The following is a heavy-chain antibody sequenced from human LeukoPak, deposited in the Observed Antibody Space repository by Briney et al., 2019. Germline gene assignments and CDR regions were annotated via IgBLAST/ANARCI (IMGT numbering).Heavy chain of an antibody. V-gene: IGHV3-7*01. D-gene: IGHD4-17*01. CDR2: IKQDGSEK. J-gene: IGHJ5*02. CDR3: ARHGDYGNWFDP. CDR1: GFTFSSYG. Sequence: GGSLRLSCAASGFTFSSYGMHWVRQAPGKGLEWVANIKQDGSEKYYVDSVKGRFTISRDNAKNSLYLQMNSLRAEDTAVYYCARHGDYGNWFDPWGQGTLVTVSS.